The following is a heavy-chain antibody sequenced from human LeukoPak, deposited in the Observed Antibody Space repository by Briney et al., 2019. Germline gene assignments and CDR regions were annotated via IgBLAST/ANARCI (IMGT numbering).Heavy chain of an antibody. CDR2: IYHSGST. J-gene: IGHJ5*02. V-gene: IGHV4-38-2*01. CDR3: ARLGYCSSTSCFP. D-gene: IGHD2-2*01. CDR1: GYSISSGYY. Sequence: PSETLSLTCAASGYSISSGYYWGWIRQPPGKGLEWIGSIYHSGSTYYNPSLKSRVTISVDTSKNQFSLKLSSVTAADTAVYYCARLGYCSSTSCFPWGQGTLVTVSS.